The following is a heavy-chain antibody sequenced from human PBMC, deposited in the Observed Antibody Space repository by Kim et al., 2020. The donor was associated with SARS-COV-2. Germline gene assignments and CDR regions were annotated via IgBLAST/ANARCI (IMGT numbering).Heavy chain of an antibody. CDR1: GGSFSGYY. CDR2: INHSGST. V-gene: IGHV4-34*01. CDR3: ARRSMVRGVITGSYYGMDV. J-gene: IGHJ6*02. D-gene: IGHD3-10*01. Sequence: SETLSLTCAVYGGSFSGYYWSWIRQPPGKGLEWIGEINHSGSTNYNPSLKSRVTISVDTSKNQFSLKLSSVTAADTAVYYCARRSMVRGVITGSYYGMDVWGQGTTVTVSS.